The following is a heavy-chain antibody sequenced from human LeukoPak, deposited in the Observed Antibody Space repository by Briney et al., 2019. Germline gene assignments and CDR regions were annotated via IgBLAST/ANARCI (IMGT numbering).Heavy chain of an antibody. J-gene: IGHJ4*02. CDR3: AKTLTMILVLRGGFDY. CDR2: VSGSGDST. V-gene: IGHV3-23*01. D-gene: IGHD3-22*01. Sequence: GGSLRLSCAASGFTFSSYEMNWVRQAPGKGLEWVSGVSGSGDSTYYADSVKGRFTISRDNSKNTLYLQMNSLRAEDTAVYYCAKTLTMILVLRGGFDYWGQGALVTVSS. CDR1: GFTFSSYE.